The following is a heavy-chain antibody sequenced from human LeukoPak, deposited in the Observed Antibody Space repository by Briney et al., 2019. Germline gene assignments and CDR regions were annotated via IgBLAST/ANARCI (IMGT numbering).Heavy chain of an antibody. J-gene: IGHJ3*02. V-gene: IGHV4-30-4*01. CDR3: ARVVVVGDAFDI. Sequence: SQTLSLTCTVSGGSISSGDYYWSWIRQPPGKGLEWIGYIYYSGSTYNNPSLKSRVTISVDTSKNQFSLKLSSVTAADTAVYYCARVVVVGDAFDIWGQGTMVTVSS. CDR2: IYYSGST. CDR1: GGSISSGDYY. D-gene: IGHD3-22*01.